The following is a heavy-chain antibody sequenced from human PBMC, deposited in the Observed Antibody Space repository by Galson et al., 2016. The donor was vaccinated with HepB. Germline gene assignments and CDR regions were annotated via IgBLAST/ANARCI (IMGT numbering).Heavy chain of an antibody. J-gene: IGHJ4*02. Sequence: SETLSLTCTVSGGSISSRTYYWGWIRQPPGKGLEWLGSIYYSGTTYDNPSLKSRVTISVDTSKNQFSLKLSSVTAADTAVYYCARYSSGYRPNFDYWGQGTLVTVSS. CDR2: IYYSGTT. D-gene: IGHD3-22*01. CDR3: ARYSSGYRPNFDY. CDR1: GGSISSRTYY. V-gene: IGHV4-39*01.